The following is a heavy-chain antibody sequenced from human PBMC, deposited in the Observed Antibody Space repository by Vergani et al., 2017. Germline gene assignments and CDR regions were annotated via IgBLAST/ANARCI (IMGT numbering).Heavy chain of an antibody. CDR2: IDWVDDK. J-gene: IGHJ3*02. D-gene: IGHD5-24*01. V-gene: IGHV2-70*04. CDR3: AKIRSKNGYNYDAFDI. CDR1: GYSVNSHPMR. Sequence: QVTLKESGPALVKPTQTPTLTCTLSGYSVNSHPMRVIWIRQPPGKALEWLARIDWVDDKFYDRSLKTRLTISKDTSKNQVVLRMTNWDPVDTAMYYCAKIRSKNGYNYDAFDIWGQGTMVIVSS.